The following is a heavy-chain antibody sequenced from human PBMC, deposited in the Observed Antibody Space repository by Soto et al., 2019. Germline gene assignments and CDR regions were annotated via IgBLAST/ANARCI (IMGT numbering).Heavy chain of an antibody. V-gene: IGHV3-9*01. CDR2: ISWNSGSI. J-gene: IGHJ5*02. Sequence: GGSLRLFCAASGFAFDDYAMHWVRQAPGKGLEWVSGISWNSGSIGYADSVKGRFTISRDHAKNSLYLQMNSLRAEHTALYYCSKSGSWYWGLFDPWGQGTLVTVSS. CDR1: GFAFDDYA. CDR3: SKSGSWYWGLFDP. D-gene: IGHD6-13*01.